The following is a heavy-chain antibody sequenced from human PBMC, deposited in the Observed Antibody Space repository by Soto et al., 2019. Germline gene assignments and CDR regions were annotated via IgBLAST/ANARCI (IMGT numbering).Heavy chain of an antibody. Sequence: GASVKVSCKASGGTFSSYAISWVRQAPGQGLEWMGGIIPIFGTANYAQKFQGRVTITADESTSTAYMELSSLRSEDTAVYYCARDTPPLSYCSSTSCYRNYYYYGMDVWGQGTTVTVSS. D-gene: IGHD2-2*01. V-gene: IGHV1-69*13. CDR2: IIPIFGTA. CDR3: ARDTPPLSYCSSTSCYRNYYYYGMDV. J-gene: IGHJ6*02. CDR1: GGTFSSYA.